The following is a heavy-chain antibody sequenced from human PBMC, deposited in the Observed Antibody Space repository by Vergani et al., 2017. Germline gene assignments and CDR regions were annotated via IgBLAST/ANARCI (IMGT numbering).Heavy chain of an antibody. CDR3: AKARDPNCKGGNCYSYYYGLDL. J-gene: IGHJ6*02. CDR2: ISGSGGNT. V-gene: IGHV3-23*01. Sequence: EVQLLESGGGLVQPGGSLRLSCGASGFTFSSYAMTWVRQAPGKGLEWVSAISGSGGNTFYTDSVKGRFTISRDNSKDQLYLQMNSLRVEDTAIYYCAKARDPNCKGGNCYSYYYGLDLWGQGTTVTVSS. D-gene: IGHD2-15*01. CDR1: GFTFSSYA.